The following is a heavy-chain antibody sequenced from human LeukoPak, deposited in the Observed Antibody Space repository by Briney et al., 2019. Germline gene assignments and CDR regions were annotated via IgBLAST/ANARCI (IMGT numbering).Heavy chain of an antibody. Sequence: GGSLRLSCAASGFTFTNFEMNWVRQAPGKGLEWVSYISYSGSTTSYADSVKGRFTISRDNAKNSLYLQMNSLRDEDTAVYYCARDWYFDYWGQGTLVTVSS. J-gene: IGHJ4*02. CDR3: ARDWYFDY. V-gene: IGHV3-48*03. CDR2: ISYSGSTT. CDR1: GFTFTNFE.